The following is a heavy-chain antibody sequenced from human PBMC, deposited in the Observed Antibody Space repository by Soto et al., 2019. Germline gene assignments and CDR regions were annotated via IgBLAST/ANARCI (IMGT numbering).Heavy chain of an antibody. CDR2: INPGGGGT. CDR3: ARVYCSGGSCYSIDY. D-gene: IGHD2-15*01. J-gene: IGHJ4*02. CDR1: GYTFTSFH. Sequence: ASVKVSCKASGYTFTSFHMHWVRQAPGQGLEWMGIINPGGGGTSYAQKFQGRVTMTRDTSTSTVYMELSSLRSEDTAVYYCARVYCSGGSCYSIDYWGQGTLVTVSS. V-gene: IGHV1-46*03.